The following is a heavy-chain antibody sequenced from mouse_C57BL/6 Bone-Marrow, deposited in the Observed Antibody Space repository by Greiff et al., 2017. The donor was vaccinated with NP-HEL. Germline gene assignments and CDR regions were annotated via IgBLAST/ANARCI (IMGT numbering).Heavy chain of an antibody. CDR3: AGGWLPQYFDD. CDR2: ISSGGSYT. V-gene: IGHV5-6*01. CDR1: GFTFSSYG. D-gene: IGHD2-3*01. Sequence: EVQLQESGGDLVKPGGSLKLSCAASGFTFSSYGMSWVRQTPDKRLEWVATISSGGSYTYYPDSVKGRFTISRDNAKNTLYLQMGSRKSEDTAMYYCAGGWLPQYFDDWGTGTTVTVSS. J-gene: IGHJ1*03.